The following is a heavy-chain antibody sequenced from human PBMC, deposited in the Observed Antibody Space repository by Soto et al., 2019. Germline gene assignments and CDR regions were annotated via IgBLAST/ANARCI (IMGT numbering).Heavy chain of an antibody. D-gene: IGHD6-13*01. Sequence: EVQLVESGGGLVKPGGSLRLSCAASGFTFSSYSMNWVRQAPGKGLEWVSSISSSSSYIYYADSVKGRFTISRDNAKNSLYLQMNSLRAEDTAVYYCARDRGIAAAGRYYYYGMDVWGQGTTVTVSS. J-gene: IGHJ6*02. CDR2: ISSSSSYI. CDR3: ARDRGIAAAGRYYYYGMDV. V-gene: IGHV3-21*01. CDR1: GFTFSSYS.